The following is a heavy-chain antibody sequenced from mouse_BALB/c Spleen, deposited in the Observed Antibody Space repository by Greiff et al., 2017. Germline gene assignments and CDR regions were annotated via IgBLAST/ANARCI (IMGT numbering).Heavy chain of an antibody. CDR1: GFTFSSYA. Sequence: EVQLVESGGGLVKPGGSLKLSCAASGFTFSSYAMSWVRQTPVKRLEWVASISSGGSTYYPDSVKGRFTISRDNARNILYLQMSSLRSEDTAMYYCARGRDYYGSSSYYAMDYWGQGTSVTVSS. J-gene: IGHJ4*01. CDR2: ISSGGST. CDR3: ARGRDYYGSSSYYAMDY. V-gene: IGHV5-6-5*01. D-gene: IGHD1-1*01.